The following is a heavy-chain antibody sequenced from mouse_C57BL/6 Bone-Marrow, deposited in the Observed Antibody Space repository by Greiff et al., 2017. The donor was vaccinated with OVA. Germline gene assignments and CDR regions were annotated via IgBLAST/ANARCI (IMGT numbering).Heavy chain of an antibody. D-gene: IGHD2-14*01. Sequence: EVHLVESGGDLVKPGGSLKLSCAASGFTFSSYGMSWVRQTPDKGLEWVATISSGGSYTYYPDSVKGRFTIARDNTKNTLYLQMSRLKSEDTAMYYCARDRVLPFAYWGKGTLVTVSA. CDR1: GFTFSSYG. J-gene: IGHJ3*01. CDR2: ISSGGSYT. CDR3: ARDRVLPFAY. V-gene: IGHV5-6*01.